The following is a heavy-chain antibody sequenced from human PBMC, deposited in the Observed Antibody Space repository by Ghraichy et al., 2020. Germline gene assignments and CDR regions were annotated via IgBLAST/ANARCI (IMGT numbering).Heavy chain of an antibody. Sequence: GGSLRLSCAASGFTFDDYAMHWVRQVPGKGLEWVSGISWNSGSIGYADSVKGRFTISRDNAKNSLYLQMNSLRAEDTALYYCAKDYSGSYVAGWFDPWGQGTLVTVSS. J-gene: IGHJ5*02. D-gene: IGHD1-26*01. CDR1: GFTFDDYA. V-gene: IGHV3-9*01. CDR2: ISWNSGSI. CDR3: AKDYSGSYVAGWFDP.